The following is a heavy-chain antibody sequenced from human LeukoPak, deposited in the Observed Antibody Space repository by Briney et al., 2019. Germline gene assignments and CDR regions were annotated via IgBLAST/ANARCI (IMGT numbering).Heavy chain of an antibody. V-gene: IGHV3-48*01. Sequence: SGGSLRLSCAASGFTFSDYSMNWVRQAPGKGLEWVSYISSSSSTIYYADSVKGRFTISRDNAKKSLYLRMDSLRAEDTAVYYCARGADTAMVSFNYWGQGTLVTVSS. CDR1: GFTFSDYS. D-gene: IGHD5-18*01. CDR2: ISSSSSTI. CDR3: ARGADTAMVSFNY. J-gene: IGHJ4*02.